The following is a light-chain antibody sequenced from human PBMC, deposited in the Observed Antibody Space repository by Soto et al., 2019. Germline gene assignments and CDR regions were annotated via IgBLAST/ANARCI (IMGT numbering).Light chain of an antibody. Sequence: QSALTQPASVSGSPGQSITIACAGTGGDIGAYNYVSWYQQHPGKPPKLIIYEVFRRPSWISNRFSGSKSGNTASLTISTLQAEDEADYHCSSYTTSNTVVFGGGTKVTVL. CDR1: GGDIGAYNY. J-gene: IGLJ3*02. V-gene: IGLV2-14*01. CDR2: EVF. CDR3: SSYTTSNTVV.